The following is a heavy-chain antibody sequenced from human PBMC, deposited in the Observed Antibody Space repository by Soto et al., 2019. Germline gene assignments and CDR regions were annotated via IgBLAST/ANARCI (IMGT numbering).Heavy chain of an antibody. D-gene: IGHD6-13*01. CDR2: IHYSGST. CDR3: ARDNGEQQLMNYYYGMEV. V-gene: IGHV4-31*03. CDR1: GGSISSGDYY. Sequence: SETLSLTCTVSGGSISSGDYYWSWIRQHPGKGLEWIGYIHYSGSTYYNPSLKSRVTISVDTSKNQFSLKLRSVTAADTAVYYCARDNGEQQLMNYYYGMEVWGQGSTVTVS. J-gene: IGHJ6*02.